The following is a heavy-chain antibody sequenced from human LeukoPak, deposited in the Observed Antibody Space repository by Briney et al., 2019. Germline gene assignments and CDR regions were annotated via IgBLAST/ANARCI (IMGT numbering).Heavy chain of an antibody. CDR1: GGSISSGGYY. V-gene: IGHV4-30-2*01. D-gene: IGHD3-22*01. CDR3: ARDPPYYYDSSGYPENAFDI. CDR2: IYHSGST. J-gene: IGHJ3*02. Sequence: PSETLSLTCTVSGGSISSGGYYWSWIRQPPGKGLEWIGYIYHSGSTYYNPSLKSRVTISVDRSKNQFSLKLSSVTAADTAVYYCARDPPYYYDSSGYPENAFDIWGQGTMVTVSS.